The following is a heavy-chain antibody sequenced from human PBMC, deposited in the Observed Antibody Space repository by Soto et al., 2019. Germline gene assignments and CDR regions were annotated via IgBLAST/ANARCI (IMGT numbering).Heavy chain of an antibody. V-gene: IGHV4-30-4*01. Sequence: SETLSLTCTVSGGSISSGDYYWSWIRQPPGKGLEWIGYIYYSGSTYYNPSLKSRVTISVDTSKNQFSLKLSSVTAADTAVYYCARDKGYCSSTSCSYTIFPALYKWLDPWGQGTLVTVSS. J-gene: IGHJ5*02. CDR3: ARDKGYCSSTSCSYTIFPALYKWLDP. CDR2: IYYSGST. D-gene: IGHD2-2*01. CDR1: GGSISSGDYY.